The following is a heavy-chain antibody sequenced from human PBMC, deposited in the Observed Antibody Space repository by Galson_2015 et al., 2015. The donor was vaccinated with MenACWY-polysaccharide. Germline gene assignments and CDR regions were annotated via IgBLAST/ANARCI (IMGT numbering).Heavy chain of an antibody. CDR2: INGGNGNT. D-gene: IGHD3-9*01. CDR3: ARDTGILTGYSDYFFDY. J-gene: IGHJ4*02. Sequence: SVKVSCKASGYAFTSYAMHWLRQAPGQGLEWMAWINGGNGNTKYSQKIQDRVTITRDTSASTAYMELSSLRSEDTAVYYCARDTGILTGYSDYFFDYWGQGTLVTVSS. CDR1: GYAFTSYA. V-gene: IGHV1-3*01.